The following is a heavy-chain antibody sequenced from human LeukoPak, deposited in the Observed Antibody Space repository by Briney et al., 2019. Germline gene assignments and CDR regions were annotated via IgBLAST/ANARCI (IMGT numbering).Heavy chain of an antibody. CDR2: ISSSSSYI. CDR3: ARDLRLPSPGEFDY. V-gene: IGHV3-21*01. J-gene: IGHJ4*02. D-gene: IGHD6-25*01. CDR1: GFTFSSYS. Sequence: GGSLRLSCAASGFTFSSYSMNWVRQAPGKGLEWVSSISSSSSYIYYADSVKGRFTISRDNAENSLYLQMNSLRAEDTAVYCCARDLRLPSPGEFDYWGQGTLVTVSS.